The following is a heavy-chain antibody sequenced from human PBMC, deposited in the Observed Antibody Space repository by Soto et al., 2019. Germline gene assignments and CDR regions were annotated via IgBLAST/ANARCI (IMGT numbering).Heavy chain of an antibody. CDR1: GYTFTSNG. J-gene: IGHJ4*02. V-gene: IGHV1-18*01. CDR2: ISTYNGNT. CDR3: ARDGYGDYAY. Sequence: QVQLVQSGAEVKKPGTSVKVSCKASGYTFTSNGISWVRQAPGQGLEWMGWISTYNGNTNYAQKLQGRVTMTRDTSTSIAYMELRDLRSADTAVYYCARDGYGDYAYWGQGSLVTVSS. D-gene: IGHD4-17*01.